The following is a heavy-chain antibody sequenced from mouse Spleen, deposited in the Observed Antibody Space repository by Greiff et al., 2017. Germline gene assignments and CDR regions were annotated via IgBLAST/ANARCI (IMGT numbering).Heavy chain of an antibody. CDR2: IWSDGST. CDR1: GFSLTSYG. J-gene: IGHJ3*01. Sequence: VNVVESGPGLVAPSQSLSITCTVSGFSLTSYGVHWVRQPPGKGLEWLVVIWSDGSTTYNSALKSRLSISKDNSKSQVFLKMNSLQTDDTAMYYCARGLDSSGPLAYWGQGTLVTVSA. D-gene: IGHD3-2*01. CDR3: ARGLDSSGPLAY. V-gene: IGHV2-6*02.